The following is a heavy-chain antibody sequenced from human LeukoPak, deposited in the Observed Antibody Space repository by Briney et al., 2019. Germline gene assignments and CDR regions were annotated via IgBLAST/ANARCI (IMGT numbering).Heavy chain of an antibody. V-gene: IGHV3-23*01. J-gene: IGHJ4*02. D-gene: IGHD6-6*01. CDR1: GFTFSSYA. CDR2: ISTSGGNT. Sequence: GGSLRLSCAASGFTFSSYAMSWVRQGPGKGLEWVSTISTSGGNTYYADSVKGRFTISRDNSKNSLYLQMNSLRAEDTAVYYCAKSSSSRAGADYWGQGTLVTVSS. CDR3: AKSSSSRAGADY.